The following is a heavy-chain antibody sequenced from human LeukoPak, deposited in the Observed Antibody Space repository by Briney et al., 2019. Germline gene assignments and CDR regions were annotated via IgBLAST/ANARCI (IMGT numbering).Heavy chain of an antibody. Sequence: GSLRLSCAASAFSLNAYNMNWVRQAPGKGLEWVSVIYSGGSTYYADSVKGRFTISRDNSKNTLYLQMNSLRAEDTAVYYCAKALVYSSGLYYFDYWGQGTLVTVSS. V-gene: IGHV3-53*01. CDR3: AKALVYSSGLYYFDY. CDR2: IYSGGST. D-gene: IGHD6-19*01. CDR1: AFSLNAYN. J-gene: IGHJ4*02.